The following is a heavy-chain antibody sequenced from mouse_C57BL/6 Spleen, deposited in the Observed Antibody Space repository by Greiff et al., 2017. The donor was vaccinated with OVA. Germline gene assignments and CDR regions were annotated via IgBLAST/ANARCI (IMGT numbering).Heavy chain of an antibody. D-gene: IGHD1-1*01. J-gene: IGHJ4*01. CDR1: GYTFTSCG. V-gene: IGHV1-81*01. Sequence: VKLQESGAELARPGASVKLSCKASGYTFTSCGISWVKQRTGQGLEWIGEIYPRSGNTYYNEKFKGKATLTADKSSSTAYMELRSLTSEDSAVYFCARERVSYGSRDAMDYWGQGTSVTVSS. CDR2: IYPRSGNT. CDR3: ARERVSYGSRDAMDY.